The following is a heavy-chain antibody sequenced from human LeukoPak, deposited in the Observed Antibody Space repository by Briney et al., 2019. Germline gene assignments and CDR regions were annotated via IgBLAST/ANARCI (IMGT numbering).Heavy chain of an antibody. V-gene: IGHV3-7*01. CDR2: IKQDGSEK. Sequence: GGSLRLSCAASGFTFSSYWMSWVRQAPGKGLEWVANIKQDGSEKYYVDSVKGRFTISRDNAKNSLYLQMNSLRAEDTAVYYCAREAAAGILEDLNWFDPWGQGTLVTVSS. CDR1: GFTFSSYW. CDR3: AREAAAGILEDLNWFDP. J-gene: IGHJ5*02. D-gene: IGHD6-13*01.